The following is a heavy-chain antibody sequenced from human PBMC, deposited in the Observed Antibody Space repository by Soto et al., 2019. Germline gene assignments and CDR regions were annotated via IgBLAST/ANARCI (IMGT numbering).Heavy chain of an antibody. D-gene: IGHD2-15*01. CDR2: IYGNGGGI. V-gene: IGHV3-23*01. CDR1: GLPHSSFA. CDR3: ARYAVYNEGWWLMDH. Sequence: EVQLLESGGGLVQPGGSLRLSCTASGLPHSSFAMMWVRQAPGKALECVSGIYGNGGGIEYADSVKGRITIPRDNSKNAVYLRLTDLRADDTAVYYCARYAVYNEGWWLMDHWGQGTHVTVSS. J-gene: IGHJ4*02.